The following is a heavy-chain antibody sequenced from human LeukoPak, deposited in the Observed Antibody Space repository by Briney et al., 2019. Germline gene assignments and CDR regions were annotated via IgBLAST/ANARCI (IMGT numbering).Heavy chain of an antibody. J-gene: IGHJ5*02. Sequence: GGSLRLSCAPSKFSFSSYWMHWVRQAPGKGLVWVSRINSDGSRTNYADSVKGRFTISRDNAKNTLYLQMSSLRAEDTAVYYCARVLTGSWDWFDPWGQGTLVTVSS. D-gene: IGHD2-8*02. CDR2: INSDGSRT. V-gene: IGHV3-74*01. CDR1: KFSFSSYW. CDR3: ARVLTGSWDWFDP.